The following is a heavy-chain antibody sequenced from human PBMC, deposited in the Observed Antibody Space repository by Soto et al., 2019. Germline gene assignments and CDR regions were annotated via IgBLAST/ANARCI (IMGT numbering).Heavy chain of an antibody. CDR3: ARSGFSITMVRGVIIEFDY. J-gene: IGHJ4*02. CDR2: IIPIFGTA. V-gene: IGHV1-69*13. Sequence: SVKVSCKASGGTFSSYAISWVRQAPGQGLEWMGGIIPIFGTANYAQKFQGRVTITADESTSTAYMELSSLRSEDTAVYYCARSGFSITMVRGVIIEFDYWGQGTLVTVSS. D-gene: IGHD3-10*01. CDR1: GGTFSSYA.